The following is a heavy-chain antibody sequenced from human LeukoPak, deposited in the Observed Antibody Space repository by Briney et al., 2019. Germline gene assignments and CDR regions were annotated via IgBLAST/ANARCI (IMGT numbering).Heavy chain of an antibody. CDR3: ARDLEKYYYGSGTRG. V-gene: IGHV3-21*01. CDR2: FSSSSSHI. Sequence: PGGSLRLSCAASGFTFSSYSMNWVRQAPGKGLEWVSYFSSSSSHIYYADSVKGRFTISRDNAKNSLYLQMNSLRAEDTAVYYCARDLEKYYYGSGTRGWGQGTLVTVSS. J-gene: IGHJ4*02. CDR1: GFTFSSYS. D-gene: IGHD3-10*01.